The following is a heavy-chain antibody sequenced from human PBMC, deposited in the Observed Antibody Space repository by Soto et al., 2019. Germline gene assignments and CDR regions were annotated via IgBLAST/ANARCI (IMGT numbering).Heavy chain of an antibody. J-gene: IGHJ6*02. V-gene: IGHV3-11*06. D-gene: IGHD3-3*01. CDR3: ASPLRRFLGYGMDV. Sequence: QVQLVESGGGLGKPGGSLRLSCAASGFTFSDYYMSWIRQAPGKGLEWVSYISSSSSYTNYADSVKGRFTISRDNAKNSLYLQMNSLRAEDTAVYYCASPLRRFLGYGMDVWGQGTTVTVSS. CDR2: ISSSSSYT. CDR1: GFTFSDYY.